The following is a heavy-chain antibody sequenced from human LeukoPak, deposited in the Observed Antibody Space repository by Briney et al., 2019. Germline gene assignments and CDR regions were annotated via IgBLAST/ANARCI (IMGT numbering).Heavy chain of an antibody. CDR1: GFTFTSYA. V-gene: IGHV3-23*01. J-gene: IGHJ4*02. CDR2: ICASGRST. CDR3: AKGTSDFDY. D-gene: IGHD1-1*01. Sequence: GGSLRLSCAASGFTFTSYAMNWVRQAPGKGLEWVSTICASGRSTYYADSVKGRFTISRDSSKNTLYLQMDSLRAEDTAVYYCAKGTSDFDYWGQGTLVTVSS.